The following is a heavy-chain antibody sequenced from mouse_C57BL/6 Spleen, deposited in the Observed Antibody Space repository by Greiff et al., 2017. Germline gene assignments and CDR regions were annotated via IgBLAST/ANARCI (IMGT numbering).Heavy chain of an antibody. CDR1: GYTFTDYY. CDR3: SRDYYGSSYFDY. V-gene: IGHV1-76*01. CDR2: IYPGSGNT. D-gene: IGHD1-1*01. J-gene: IGHJ2*01. Sequence: VQLQQSGAELVRPGASVKLSCKASGYTFTDYYINWVKQRPGQGLEWIARIYPGSGNTSYNEKFKGKATLTTEKYSSSAYMQLSSLTSEDSAVYFCSRDYYGSSYFDYWGQGTTLTVSS.